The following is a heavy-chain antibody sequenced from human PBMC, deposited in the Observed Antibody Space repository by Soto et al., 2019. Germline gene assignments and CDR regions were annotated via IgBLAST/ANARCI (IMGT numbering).Heavy chain of an antibody. Sequence: QLVQSGVEMKNPGASVKVSCKASGYTFTSYGITWVRQAPGQGLEWMGWISGFNDDTNHAQKFQGRVTVTKDTSTSTAYMELRSLKADDTAMYYCARSGSYYPARNWFGPWGQVTRVIVSS. J-gene: IGHJ5*02. CDR3: ARSGSYYPARNWFGP. CDR1: GYTFTSYG. D-gene: IGHD3-10*01. V-gene: IGHV1-18*01. CDR2: ISGFNDDT.